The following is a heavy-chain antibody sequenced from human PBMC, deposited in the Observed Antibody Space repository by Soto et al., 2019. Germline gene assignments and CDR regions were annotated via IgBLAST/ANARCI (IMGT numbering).Heavy chain of an antibody. D-gene: IGHD4-17*01. CDR2: ISGSAGST. J-gene: IGHJ4*02. V-gene: IGHV3-23*01. Sequence: EVQLLESGGGLVQPGGSLRLSCAASGFTFSSYAMTWVRQAPGKGLEWVSAISGSAGSTYYADSVKGRFTISRDNSKNTLYLQMNSLRAEDTAVYYCAQLIYGDYVTYWGQGTLVTVSS. CDR3: AQLIYGDYVTY. CDR1: GFTFSSYA.